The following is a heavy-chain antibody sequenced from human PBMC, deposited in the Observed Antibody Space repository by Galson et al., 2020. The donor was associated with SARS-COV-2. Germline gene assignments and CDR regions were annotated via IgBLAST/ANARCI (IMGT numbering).Heavy chain of an antibody. CDR2: ISSSGSAI. CDR3: ARGQEVTIFGMVKYYYYMDV. D-gene: IGHD3-3*01. J-gene: IGHJ6*03. Sequence: GESLKISCAASGFTFSSYEMNWVRQAPGKGLEWVSYISSSGSAISYADSVKGRFTISRDNAKNSLYLQMNSLRAEDTAVYYCARGQEVTIFGMVKYYYYMDVWGKGTTVTVSS. CDR1: GFTFSSYE. V-gene: IGHV3-48*03.